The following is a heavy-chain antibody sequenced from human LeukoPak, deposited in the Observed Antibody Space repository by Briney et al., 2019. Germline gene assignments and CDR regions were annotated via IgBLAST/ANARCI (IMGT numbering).Heavy chain of an antibody. Sequence: ASVKVSCKASGYTFSGYCMHWVLQAPGQGLEWMGWINPNSGGTNYAQKFQGRVTMTRDTSISTAYMELRRLRSDDTAMYYCARGRGSRLRFLEWTFDYWGQGTLVTVSS. CDR3: ARGRGSRLRFLEWTFDY. CDR1: GYTFSGYC. CDR2: INPNSGGT. J-gene: IGHJ4*02. D-gene: IGHD3-3*01. V-gene: IGHV1-2*02.